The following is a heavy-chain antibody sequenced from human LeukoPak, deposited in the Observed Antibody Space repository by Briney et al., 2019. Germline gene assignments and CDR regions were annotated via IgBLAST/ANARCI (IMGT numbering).Heavy chain of an antibody. Sequence: GGSLRLSCAASGFTFSSYSMNWVRQAPGKGLEWVSSISSSGTYIYYADSVKGRFTISRDDAKNSLFPQMNSLRAEDTAVYYCARGGSSWFYFAYWGQGSLVTVSS. CDR3: ARGGSSWFYFAY. CDR1: GFTFSSYS. V-gene: IGHV3-21*06. CDR2: ISSSGTYI. D-gene: IGHD6-13*01. J-gene: IGHJ4*02.